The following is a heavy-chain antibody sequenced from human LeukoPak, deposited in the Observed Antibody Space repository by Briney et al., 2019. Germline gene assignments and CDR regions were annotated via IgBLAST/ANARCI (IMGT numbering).Heavy chain of an antibody. CDR2: IYYSGST. V-gene: IGHV4-39*07. CDR1: GGSISSISHY. CDR3: ARGGRLSHGMDV. Sequence: SETLSLTCTVSGGSISSISHYWGWIRQPPGKGLEWIGNIYYSGSTYYNPSLKSRVTISVDTSKNQFSLKLSFVTAADTAVYYCARGGRLSHGMDVWGQGTTVTVSS. J-gene: IGHJ6*02. D-gene: IGHD3-3*01.